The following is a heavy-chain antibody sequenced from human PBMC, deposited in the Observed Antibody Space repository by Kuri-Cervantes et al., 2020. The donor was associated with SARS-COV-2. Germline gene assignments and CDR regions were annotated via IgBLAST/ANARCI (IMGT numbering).Heavy chain of an antibody. CDR2: INSDGSST. J-gene: IGHJ4*02. V-gene: IGHV3-74*01. CDR3: AKAGAARPKYFDY. D-gene: IGHD6-6*01. CDR1: GFTFSSYW. Sequence: GGSLRLSCAASGFTFSSYWMHWVRQAPGKGLVWVSRINSDGSSTSYADSVKGRFTISRDNAKNTLYLQMNSLRAEDTAVYYCAKAGAARPKYFDYWGQGTLVTVSS.